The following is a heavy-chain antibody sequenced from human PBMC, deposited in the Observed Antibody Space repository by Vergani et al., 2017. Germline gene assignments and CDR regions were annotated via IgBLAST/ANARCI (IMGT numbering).Heavy chain of an antibody. CDR2: IYYSGST. J-gene: IGHJ5*02. D-gene: IGHD5/OR15-5a*01. CDR3: ARSTESYVYASLWFDP. V-gene: IGHV4-61*05. CDR1: GGSISSSSYY. Sequence: QLQLQESGPGLVEPSETLSLTCTVSGGSISSSSYYWGWIRQPPGKGLEWIGYIYYSGSTNYNPSLKSRVTISVDTSKNQFSLKLSSVTAADTAVYYCARSTESYVYASLWFDPWGQGTLVTVSS.